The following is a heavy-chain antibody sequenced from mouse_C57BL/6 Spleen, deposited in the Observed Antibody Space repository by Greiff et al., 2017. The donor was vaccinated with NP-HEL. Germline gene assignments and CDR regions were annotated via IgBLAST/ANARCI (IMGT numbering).Heavy chain of an antibody. D-gene: IGHD1-1*01. CDR1: GFTFSDYG. V-gene: IGHV5-17*01. CDR2: VSSGSSTI. Sequence: EVQGVESGGGLVKPGGSLKLSCAASGFTFSDYGMHWVRQAPEKGLEWVAYVSSGSSTIYYADTVKGRFTISRDNAKNTLFLQMTSRSAEDEAMYYCARRGNYYGSSDWYFDVWGTGTTVTVSS. J-gene: IGHJ1*03. CDR3: ARRGNYYGSSDWYFDV.